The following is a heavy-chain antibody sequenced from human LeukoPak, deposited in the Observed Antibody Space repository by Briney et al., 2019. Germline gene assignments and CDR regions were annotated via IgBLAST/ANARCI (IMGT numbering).Heavy chain of an antibody. D-gene: IGHD2-15*01. CDR3: AKCAIVVVVAATRCYFDY. V-gene: IGHV3-23*01. Sequence: PGGSLRVSCAASGFTFSSYAMSWVRQAPGKGLEWVSAISGSGGSTYYADSVKGRFTISRDNSKNTLYLQMNSLRAEDTAVYYCAKCAIVVVVAATRCYFDYWGQGTLVTVSS. CDR1: GFTFSSYA. J-gene: IGHJ4*02. CDR2: ISGSGGST.